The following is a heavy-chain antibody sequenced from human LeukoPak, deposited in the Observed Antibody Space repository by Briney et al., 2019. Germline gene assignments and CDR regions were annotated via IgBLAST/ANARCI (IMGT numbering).Heavy chain of an antibody. V-gene: IGHV3-48*01. J-gene: IGHJ3*02. CDR2: ISSSSSTI. Sequence: GGSLRLSCAASGFTFSSYSMNWVRQAPGKGLEWASYISSSSSTIYYADSVKGRFTISRDNAKNSLYLQMNSLRAEDTAVYYCASHPRAAAFDIWGQGTMVTVSS. CDR1: GFTFSSYS. CDR3: ASHPRAAAFDI.